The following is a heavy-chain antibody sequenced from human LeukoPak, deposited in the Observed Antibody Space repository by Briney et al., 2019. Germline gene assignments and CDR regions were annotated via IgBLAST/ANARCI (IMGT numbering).Heavy chain of an antibody. V-gene: IGHV4-61*05. CDR1: GGSISSSNYY. CDR3: ARSRTPYYDLLTGYSYYFDY. D-gene: IGHD3-9*01. J-gene: IGHJ4*02. Sequence: SETLSLTCTVSGGSISSSNYYWGWIRQPPGKGLEWIGYIYYSGSTNYNPSLKSRVTISVDTSKNQFSLKLSSVTAADTAVYYCARSRTPYYDLLTGYSYYFDYWGQGTLVTVSS. CDR2: IYYSGST.